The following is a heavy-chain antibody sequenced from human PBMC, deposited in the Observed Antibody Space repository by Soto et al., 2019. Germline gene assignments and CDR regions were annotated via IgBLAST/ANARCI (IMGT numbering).Heavy chain of an antibody. Sequence: QVQLQELGPGLVKPPGTLSLTCTVSSGSITSSKWWSWVRQPPGKGLEWIGEIYHGGSTNYNPSLKGRVTISVDKSKNQLSLQLNSVTAADTAVYYCASHLIMPGTRGFDSWGQGTLVTVSS. V-gene: IGHV4-4*03. CDR1: SGSITSSKW. CDR2: IYHGGST. J-gene: IGHJ4*02. D-gene: IGHD6-13*01. CDR3: ASHLIMPGTRGFDS.